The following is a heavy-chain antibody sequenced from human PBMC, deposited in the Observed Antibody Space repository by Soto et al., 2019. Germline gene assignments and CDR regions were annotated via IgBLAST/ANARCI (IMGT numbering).Heavy chain of an antibody. V-gene: IGHV1-69*01. Sequence: QVQLVQSGAEVKKPGSSVKVSCKASGGTFSSYAISWVRQAPGQGLEWMGGIIPIFGTANYAQKFQGRVTITADESRSTAYMELSSLRSEDTAVYYCARDRPTYYYGSGASHNWFDPWGQGTLVTVSS. CDR1: GGTFSSYA. J-gene: IGHJ5*02. D-gene: IGHD3-10*01. CDR3: ARDRPTYYYGSGASHNWFDP. CDR2: IIPIFGTA.